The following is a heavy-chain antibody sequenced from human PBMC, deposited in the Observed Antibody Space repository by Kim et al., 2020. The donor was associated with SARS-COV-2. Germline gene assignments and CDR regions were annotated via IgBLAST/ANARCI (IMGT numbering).Heavy chain of an antibody. Sequence: SETLSLTCTVSGGSISSSSYYWGWIRQPPGKGLEWIGSIYYSGSTYYNPSLKSRVTISVDTSKNQFSLKLSSVTAADTAVYYCAREGLSPPTITRIVVVITLAWFDPWGQGTLVTVSS. CDR3: AREGLSPPTITRIVVVITLAWFDP. J-gene: IGHJ5*02. CDR1: GGSISSSSYY. V-gene: IGHV4-39*02. D-gene: IGHD3-22*01. CDR2: IYYSGST.